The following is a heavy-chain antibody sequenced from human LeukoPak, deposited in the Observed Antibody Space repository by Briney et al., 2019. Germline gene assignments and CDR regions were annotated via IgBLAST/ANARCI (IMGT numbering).Heavy chain of an antibody. CDR1: GYTFTSYG. CDR2: ISAYNGNT. V-gene: IGHV1-18*01. CDR3: ARVPLDYGAFDI. Sequence: ASVTVSCKASGYTFTSYGISWVRQAPGQGLEWMGWISAYNGNTNYAQKLQGRVTMTTDTSTSTAYMELRSLRSDDTAVYYCARVPLDYGAFDIWGQGTMVTASS. D-gene: IGHD3-16*01. J-gene: IGHJ3*02.